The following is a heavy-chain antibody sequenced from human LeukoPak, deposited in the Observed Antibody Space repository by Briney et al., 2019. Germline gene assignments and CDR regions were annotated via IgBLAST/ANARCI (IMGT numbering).Heavy chain of an antibody. D-gene: IGHD1-1*01. CDR1: GFTFNTYN. V-gene: IGHV3-21*01. CDR3: ARVVSVAWSERRPGYYYMDV. J-gene: IGHJ6*03. CDR2: ISSSSSYI. Sequence: GGSLRLSCAGSGFTFNTYNMNWVRQAPGKGLEWVSSISSSSSYIYYADSVKGRFTISRDNAKNSLYLQMNSLRAEDTAVYYCARVVSVAWSERRPGYYYMDVWGKGTTVTVSS.